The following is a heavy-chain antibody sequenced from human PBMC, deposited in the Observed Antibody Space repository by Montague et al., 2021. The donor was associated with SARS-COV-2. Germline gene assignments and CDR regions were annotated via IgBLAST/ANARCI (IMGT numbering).Heavy chain of an antibody. D-gene: IGHD6-19*01. CDR3: ERRESGWLDAFDM. J-gene: IGHJ3*02. CDR1: GGSISSSSYY. CDR2: IHYSGTT. V-gene: IGHV4-39*01. Sequence: SETLSLTCSVSGGSISSSSYYWDWIRQPPGKVLEWIGSIHYSGTTYYTPSLDSRLTISVDTSKNQFSLRLSSVTAADTAVYYCERRESGWLDAFDMWGQGTMVTVSS.